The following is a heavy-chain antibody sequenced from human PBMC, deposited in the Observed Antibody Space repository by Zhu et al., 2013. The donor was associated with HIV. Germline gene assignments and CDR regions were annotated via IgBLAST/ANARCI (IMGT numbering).Heavy chain of an antibody. CDR2: IIPMFGTP. CDR3: ARGGAITAAGTRNYYGLDV. CDR1: GGTFSSYV. V-gene: IGHV1-69*01. Sequence: QVQLVQSGAEVKKPGSSVKVSCKASGGTFSSYVISWVRQAPGQGLEWMGGIIPMFGTPNYAQKLQGRVAITADESTSTAYMDLSSLRSDDTAVYYCARGGAITAAGTRNYYGLDVWGQGTTVTVSS. J-gene: IGHJ6*02. D-gene: IGHD6-13*01.